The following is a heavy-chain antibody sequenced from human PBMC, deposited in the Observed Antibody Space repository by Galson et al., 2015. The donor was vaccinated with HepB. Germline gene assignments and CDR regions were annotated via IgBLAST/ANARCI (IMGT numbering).Heavy chain of an antibody. CDR2: ISYDGSHK. Sequence: LRLSCAASRFTFSDYFMHWVRQAPGKGLEWVALISYDGSHKHYADSVKGRFAISRDNSKNTLYLQMNSLRVEDTAVYYCARELYFDTKAFDSWGQGTLVTVSS. CDR1: RFTFSDYF. J-gene: IGHJ4*02. V-gene: IGHV3-30*09. CDR3: ARELYFDTKAFDS. D-gene: IGHD3-22*01.